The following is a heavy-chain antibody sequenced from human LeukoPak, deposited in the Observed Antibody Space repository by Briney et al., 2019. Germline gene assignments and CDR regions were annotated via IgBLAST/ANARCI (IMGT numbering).Heavy chain of an antibody. Sequence: SVKVSCKASGYTFTSYGISWVRQAPGQGLEWMGWISAYNGNTNYAQKLQGRVTMTTDASTSTAYMELRSLRSDDTAVYYCARDRRGYSYGPRVTFDYWGQGTLVTVSS. V-gene: IGHV1-18*01. D-gene: IGHD5-18*01. CDR3: ARDRRGYSYGPRVTFDY. J-gene: IGHJ4*02. CDR2: ISAYNGNT. CDR1: GYTFTSYG.